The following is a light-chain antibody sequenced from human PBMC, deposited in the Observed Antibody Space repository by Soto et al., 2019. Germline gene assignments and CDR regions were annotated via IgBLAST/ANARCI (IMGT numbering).Light chain of an antibody. CDR3: QQYNPWPLT. CDR2: STS. J-gene: IGKJ4*01. CDR1: QTVYSN. Sequence: TVMTQSPVTLSASPGERATLSCWASQTVYSNLAWYQQKPGQAPRLLIYSTSTRATGIPASFSGSGSGTEFTLPISTLQSEDFAFYYCQQYNPWPLTFGGGTKVEIK. V-gene: IGKV3-15*01.